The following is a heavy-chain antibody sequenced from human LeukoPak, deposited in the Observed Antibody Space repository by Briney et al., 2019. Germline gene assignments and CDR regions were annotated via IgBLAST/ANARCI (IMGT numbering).Heavy chain of an antibody. V-gene: IGHV4-61*02. CDR1: GGSISSGTYY. D-gene: IGHD7-27*01. CDR2: ISTSGST. Sequence: PSETLSLTCTVSGGSISSGTYYWSWIRQPAGKGLEWIGRISTSGSTDYNPSLKSRVTISVDMSKNQFSLKLSSVTAADTAVYYCAMGGGLGIVDYWGQGTLVTVSS. CDR3: AMGGGLGIVDY. J-gene: IGHJ4*02.